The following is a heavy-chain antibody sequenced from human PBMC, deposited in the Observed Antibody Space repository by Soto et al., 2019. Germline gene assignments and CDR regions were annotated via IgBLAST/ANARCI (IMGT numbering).Heavy chain of an antibody. CDR2: IIPVFGRP. D-gene: IGHD5-12*01. CDR1: GGSFSSFG. J-gene: IGHJ1*01. V-gene: IGHV1-69*13. Sequence: SVKVSCKASGGSFSSFGISWVRQAPGQGLEWMGGIIPVFGRPNYAQRFRGRLTITADESTNTVYLELIDLRSEDTAVYCCAREGSGYNLWGQGTQVTVS. CDR3: AREGSGYNL.